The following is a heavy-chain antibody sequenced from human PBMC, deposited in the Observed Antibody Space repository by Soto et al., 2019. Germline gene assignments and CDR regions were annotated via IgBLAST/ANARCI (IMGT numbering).Heavy chain of an antibody. CDR1: GCASSSSNW. J-gene: IGHJ6*02. CDR2: IYHSGST. V-gene: IGHV4-4*02. Sequence: SETLSLTCAVSGCASSSSNWWIWVRQPPGKGLEWIGEIYHSGSTNYNPSLKSRVTISVDKSKNQFSLKLSSVTAADTAVYYCARDGPFMVRGVLNYYYGMDVWGQGTTVTVSS. CDR3: ARDGPFMVRGVLNYYYGMDV. D-gene: IGHD3-10*01.